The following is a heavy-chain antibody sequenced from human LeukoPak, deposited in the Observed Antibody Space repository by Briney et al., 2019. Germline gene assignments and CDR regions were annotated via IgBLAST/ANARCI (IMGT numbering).Heavy chain of an antibody. CDR2: IYYSGST. CDR1: GGSISSYY. V-gene: IGHV4-59*08. D-gene: IGHD1-14*01. Sequence: SETLSLTCTVSGGSISSYYWSWIRQPPGKGLEWIGYIYYSGSTNYNPSLKSRVTISVDTSKNQFSLKLSSVTAADTAVYYCATLTTRALVYYWGQGTLVTVSS. CDR3: ATLTTRALVYY. J-gene: IGHJ4*02.